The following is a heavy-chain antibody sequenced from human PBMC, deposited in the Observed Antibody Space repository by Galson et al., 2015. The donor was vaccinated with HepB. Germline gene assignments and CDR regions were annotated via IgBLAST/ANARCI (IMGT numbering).Heavy chain of an antibody. D-gene: IGHD6-13*01. Sequence: LEWIGETHNNGITNTNPSLRRRVAISVDTSRNQISLKLRSVTAADTAVYYCARLETTAWYGQKESGYFDYWGQGTRVTVSS. V-gene: IGHV4-34*01. J-gene: IGHJ4*02. CDR2: THNNGIT. CDR3: ARLETTAWYGQKESGYFDY.